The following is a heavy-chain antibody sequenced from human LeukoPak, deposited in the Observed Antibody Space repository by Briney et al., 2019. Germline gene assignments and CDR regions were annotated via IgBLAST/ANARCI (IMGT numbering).Heavy chain of an antibody. V-gene: IGHV5-51*01. CDR2: IYPGDSDT. CDR3: ARRYYDFWSGDHYYGMDV. D-gene: IGHD3-3*01. CDR1: GCRFTSYW. Sequence: GAALKISWKGSGCRFTSYWIGGVRQLPGKGLEWMGIIYPGDSDTRYSPSFQGQVTISADKSISTAYLQWSSLKASDTAMYYCARRYYDFWSGDHYYGMDVWGQGTTVTVSS. J-gene: IGHJ6*02.